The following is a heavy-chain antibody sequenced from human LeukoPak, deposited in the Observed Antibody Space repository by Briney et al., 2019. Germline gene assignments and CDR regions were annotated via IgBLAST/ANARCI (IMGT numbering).Heavy chain of an antibody. CDR3: ARDPLSNYDILTGYSDY. J-gene: IGHJ4*02. CDR2: MNPNSGNT. Sequence: ASAKVSCKASGYTFTSYDINWVRQATGQGLEWMGWMNPNSGNTGYAQKFQGRVTMTRNTSISTAYMELSSLRSEDTAVYYCARDPLSNYDILTGYSDYWGQGTLVTVSS. CDR1: GYTFTSYD. D-gene: IGHD3-9*01. V-gene: IGHV1-8*01.